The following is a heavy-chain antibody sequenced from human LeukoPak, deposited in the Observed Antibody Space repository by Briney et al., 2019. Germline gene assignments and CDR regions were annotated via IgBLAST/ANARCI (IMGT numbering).Heavy chain of an antibody. CDR3: ASQITPYCSGGSCYGNWFDP. J-gene: IGHJ5*02. V-gene: IGHV4-39*01. Sequence: SETLSLTCTVSGGSISSSSYYWGWIRQPPGKGLEWIGSIYYSGSTYYNPSLKSRVTISVDTSKNQFSLKLSSVTAADTAVYYCASQITPYCSGGSCYGNWFDPWGQGTLVSVSS. CDR2: IYYSGST. CDR1: GGSISSSSYY. D-gene: IGHD2-15*01.